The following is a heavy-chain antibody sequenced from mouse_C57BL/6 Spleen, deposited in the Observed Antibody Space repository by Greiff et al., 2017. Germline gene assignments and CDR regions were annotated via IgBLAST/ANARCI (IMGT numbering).Heavy chain of an antibody. D-gene: IGHD1-1*01. CDR1: GYSFTGYY. J-gene: IGHJ4*01. CDR3: ARTRYGSSAMGY. V-gene: IGHV1-42*01. Sequence: VQLQQSGPELVKPGASVKISCKASGYSFTGYYMNWVKQSPEKSLEWIGEINPSTGGTTYNQKFKAKATLTVDKSSSTAYMQLKSLTSEDSAVYYCARTRYGSSAMGYWGHGTSVTVSS. CDR2: INPSTGGT.